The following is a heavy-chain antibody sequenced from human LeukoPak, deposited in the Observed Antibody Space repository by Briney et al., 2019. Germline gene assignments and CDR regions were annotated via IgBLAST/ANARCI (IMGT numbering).Heavy chain of an antibody. D-gene: IGHD3-22*01. V-gene: IGHV3-30*18. J-gene: IGHJ4*02. Sequence: PGGSLRLSCAASGFTFSSYAMSWVRQAPGKGLEWVAVISYDGSNKYYADSVKGRFTISRDNSKNTLYQQMNSLRAEDTAVYYCAKVWKYYYDSSGYFVDWGQGTLVTVSS. CDR3: AKVWKYYYDSSGYFVD. CDR1: GFTFSSYA. CDR2: ISYDGSNK.